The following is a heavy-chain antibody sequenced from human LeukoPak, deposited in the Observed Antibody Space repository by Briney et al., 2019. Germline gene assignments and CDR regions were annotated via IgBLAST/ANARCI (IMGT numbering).Heavy chain of an antibody. Sequence: GGSLRLSCAASGFTFGNFAMHWVRQAPGKGLEWVAVISYDGDNEYYADSVKGQFTISRDNSKDRLYLQMNSLRPEDTAMYYCARVRGGRSWYYYGMDVWGRGTTVTVSS. D-gene: IGHD3-16*01. J-gene: IGHJ6*02. CDR2: ISYDGDNE. CDR1: GFTFGNFA. V-gene: IGHV3-30-3*01. CDR3: ARVRGGRSWYYYGMDV.